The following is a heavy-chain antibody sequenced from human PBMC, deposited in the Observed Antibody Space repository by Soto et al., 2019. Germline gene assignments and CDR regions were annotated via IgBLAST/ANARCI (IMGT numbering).Heavy chain of an antibody. J-gene: IGHJ4*02. CDR3: ARAGVAAFDQ. V-gene: IGHV3-21*01. D-gene: IGHD6-13*01. CDR2: ISSSSNYI. Sequence: GGSLRLSCAASGFTFSSYSMNWVRQAPGKGLEWVSSISSSSNYIYYADSVKGRFTISRGNAKNSMYLQMDSLRAEDTAVYYCARAGVAAFDQWGQGTLVTVSS. CDR1: GFTFSSYS.